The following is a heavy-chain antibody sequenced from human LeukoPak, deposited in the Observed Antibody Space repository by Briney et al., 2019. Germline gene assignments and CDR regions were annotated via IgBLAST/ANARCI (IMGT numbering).Heavy chain of an antibody. CDR1: GYSFTSYW. V-gene: IGHV5-51*01. J-gene: IGHJ4*02. Sequence: GESLKISCKGSGYSFTSYWIAWVRQMPGKGLEWMGIIYPGDSDTRYSPSFQGQVTISADKSITTAYLQWSSLKASDTAMYYCARRHAICTGGTCKSYYFDSWGQGTLVTVSS. D-gene: IGHD2-15*01. CDR2: IYPGDSDT. CDR3: ARRHAICTGGTCKSYYFDS.